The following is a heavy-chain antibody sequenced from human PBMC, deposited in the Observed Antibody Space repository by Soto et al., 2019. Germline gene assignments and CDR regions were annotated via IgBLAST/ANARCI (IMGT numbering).Heavy chain of an antibody. J-gene: IGHJ4*02. Sequence: QVQLQQCGAGLLKPSETLSLTCAVYGGSFSAYYWSWIRQPPGKGMERIGEINYSGSTNYNPSLKGRVTISVDTSKNLFSLKLCSVTAADTAVYYCARGVWEYRLLYNYWGQGSLVTVSS. CDR3: ARGVWEYRLLYNY. V-gene: IGHV4-34*01. CDR1: GGSFSAYY. CDR2: INYSGST. D-gene: IGHD2-2*02.